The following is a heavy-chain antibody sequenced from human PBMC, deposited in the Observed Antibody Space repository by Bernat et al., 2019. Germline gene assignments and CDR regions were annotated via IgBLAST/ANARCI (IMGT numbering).Heavy chain of an antibody. D-gene: IGHD2-2*01. CDR3: ATEEWTQHDDAWSFASES. Sequence: EVQLVESGGGLVQPGGSLRLSCAASGFIFSDYWLSWVRQAPGKGLEWVADIKKDGSSQYYVDSVEGRFTISRDNARNSLYLQMNNLRVEDTAVYYCATEEWTQHDDAWSFASESWGQGTLVTVSS. J-gene: IGHJ5*02. CDR2: IKKDGSSQ. CDR1: GFIFSDYW. V-gene: IGHV3-7*03.